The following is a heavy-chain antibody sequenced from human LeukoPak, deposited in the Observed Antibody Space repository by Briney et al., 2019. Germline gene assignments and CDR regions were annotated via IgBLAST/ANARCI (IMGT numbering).Heavy chain of an antibody. Sequence: PGRSLRLSCAASGFTLSSAGMHWVRQAPGKGLEWVAVITYDGSEKHYGESVKGRFTISRDTSKNTVHLQMNSLRVEDTAIYYCMKEQSSGWYRVADYWGQGTLVTVSS. V-gene: IGHV3-30*18. CDR2: ITYDGSEK. CDR1: GFTLSSAG. D-gene: IGHD6-19*01. J-gene: IGHJ4*02. CDR3: MKEQSSGWYRVADY.